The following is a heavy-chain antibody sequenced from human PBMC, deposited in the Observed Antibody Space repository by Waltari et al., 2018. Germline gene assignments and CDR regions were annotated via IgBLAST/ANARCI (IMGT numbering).Heavy chain of an antibody. CDR1: GGSISSHY. CDR2: ISYSGST. D-gene: IGHD7-27*01. V-gene: IGHV4-59*11. J-gene: IGHJ3*02. CDR3: ARDSELGGYAFDI. Sequence: QVQLQESGPGLVKPSETLSLTCTVSGGSISSHYWRWIRQPPGKGLEWIGYISYSGSTNYNPSLKSRVTISVDTSKNQFSLKLSSVTAADTAVYYCARDSELGGYAFDIWGQGTMVTVSS.